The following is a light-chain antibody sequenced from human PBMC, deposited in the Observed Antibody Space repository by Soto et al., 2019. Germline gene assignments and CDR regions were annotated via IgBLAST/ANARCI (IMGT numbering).Light chain of an antibody. J-gene: IGKJ1*01. CDR1: QSIRSF. Sequence: QMTQSPSSLSASVGDRVTITCRASQSIRSFLNWYQQKLGKAPKLLIYSTSHLQSGVPSRFSGSGSGTEFTLTISSLQPEDFATYYWQQSYNAPQTFGQGTKVEI. CDR3: QQSYNAPQT. V-gene: IGKV1-39*01. CDR2: STS.